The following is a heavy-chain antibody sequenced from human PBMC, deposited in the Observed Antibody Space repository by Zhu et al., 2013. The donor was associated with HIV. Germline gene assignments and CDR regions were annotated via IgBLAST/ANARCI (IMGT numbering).Heavy chain of an antibody. D-gene: IGHD3-10*01. Sequence: QVQLVQSGAEVKKPGSSVKVSCKASGGTFSSYAISWVRQAPWTRGLSGWEGIIPIFGTANYAQKFQGRVTITADESTSTAYMELSSLRSEDTAVYYCARDWGAVRGVRDWFDPWGQGTLVTVSS. CDR2: IIPIFGTA. CDR1: GGTFSSYA. J-gene: IGHJ5*02. V-gene: IGHV1-69*01. CDR3: ARDWGAVRGVRDWFDP.